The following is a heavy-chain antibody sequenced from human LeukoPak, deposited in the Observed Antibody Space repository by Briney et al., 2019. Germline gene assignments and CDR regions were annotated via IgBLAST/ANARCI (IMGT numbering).Heavy chain of an antibody. J-gene: IGHJ6*02. CDR3: AREGSSGWPEGDYYGMDV. CDR2: INPSGGST. D-gene: IGHD6-19*01. V-gene: IGHV1-46*01. CDR1: GYTFTSYY. Sequence: ASVRVSFKASGYTFTSYYMHWVRQAPGQGREWMGIINPSGGSTSYAQKFQGRVTITRDTSTSTVYMELSSLRSEDTAVYYCAREGSSGWPEGDYYGMDVWGQGTTVTVSS.